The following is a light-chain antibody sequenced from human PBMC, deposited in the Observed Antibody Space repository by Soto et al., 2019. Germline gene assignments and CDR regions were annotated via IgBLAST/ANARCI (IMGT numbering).Light chain of an antibody. Sequence: QSVLTQPASVSGSPGQSITISCTGTSSDGGYYNYVSWYQQHPGKAPKLMIYEVGTRPSGVSIRFSGSKSGNTASLTISGLQADDEADYYCSSYSHRSIYVFGAGTKLTVL. V-gene: IGLV2-14*01. J-gene: IGLJ1*01. CDR2: EVG. CDR3: SSYSHRSIYV. CDR1: SSDGGYYNY.